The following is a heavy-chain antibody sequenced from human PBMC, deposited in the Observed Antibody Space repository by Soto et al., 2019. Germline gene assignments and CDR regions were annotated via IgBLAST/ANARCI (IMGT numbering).Heavy chain of an antibody. CDR1: GFTLSSHG. CDR3: ARDLTPPRYCSATRCFGEYGMDV. CDR2: IWYDGSNK. Sequence: GGSLRLSCVAAGFTLSSHGMHWVRQAPGKGLEWVAFIWYDGSNKYYADSVKGRFTISRDNSRNTLYVQMNSLTAEDTAVYYCARDLTPPRYCSATRCFGEYGMDVWGQGTMVTVSS. V-gene: IGHV3-33*01. J-gene: IGHJ6*02. D-gene: IGHD2-2*01.